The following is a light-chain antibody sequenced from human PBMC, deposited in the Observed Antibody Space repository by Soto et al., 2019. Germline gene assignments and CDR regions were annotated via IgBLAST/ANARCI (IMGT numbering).Light chain of an antibody. CDR3: QQLNSYPSGFT. J-gene: IGKJ4*01. CDR2: AAS. CDR1: QGISSY. Sequence: IQLTQSPSSLSASVGDRVTITCRASQGISSYLAWYQQKPWKAPKLLIYAASSLQSWVPSRFSGSGSRTDFTLTISRLQPEDFATYYCQQLNSYPSGFTFVGGTKVQIK. V-gene: IGKV1-9*01.